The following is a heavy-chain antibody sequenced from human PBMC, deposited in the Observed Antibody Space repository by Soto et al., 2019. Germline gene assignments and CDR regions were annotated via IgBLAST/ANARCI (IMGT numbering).Heavy chain of an antibody. J-gene: IGHJ4*02. CDR2: MFYSGVA. CDR3: ARLVSEFNGQETTYYFDY. CDR1: GGFLSKFY. V-gene: IGHV4-59*01. D-gene: IGHD2-8*01. Sequence: QVQLQESGPGLVEPSETLSLTCTVSGGFLSKFYWSWVRQTPEGGLEWIGYMFYSGVANYDPALKSLAAISLDMSKNQFSLKLSSVTAADTAVYYCARLVSEFNGQETTYYFDYCGRGTLVTVSS.